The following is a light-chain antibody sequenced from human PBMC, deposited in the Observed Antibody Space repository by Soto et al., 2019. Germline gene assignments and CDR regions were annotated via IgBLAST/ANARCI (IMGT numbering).Light chain of an antibody. J-gene: IGKJ4*02. V-gene: IGKV3-20*01. CDR3: QKYGASPT. CDR2: GAS. Sequence: EIVLTQSPGTLSLSPGERGTLSCRASQGVNSNYLAWYQHKPGQAPRLLIYGASTRATGIPDRFSGSGSGTDFTLTISRMEPEDFAVYLCQKYGASPTFGGGTKVDIK. CDR1: QGVNSNY.